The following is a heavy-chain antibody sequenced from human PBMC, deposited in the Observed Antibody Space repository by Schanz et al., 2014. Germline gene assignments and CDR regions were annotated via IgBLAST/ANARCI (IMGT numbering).Heavy chain of an antibody. D-gene: IGHD5-12*01. CDR2: ISGSGGST. V-gene: IGHV3-23*04. CDR1: GFTFRGYA. Sequence: EVQLVQSGGGLVQPGGSLRLSCAASGFTFRGYAMSWVRQAPGRGLEWVSAISGSGGSTYYADSVKGRFTISRDNAENTLFLQMNSLRAEDTAVYYCARKVVATIGGYYDNWGQGTLVIVSS. CDR3: ARKVVATIGGYYDN. J-gene: IGHJ4*02.